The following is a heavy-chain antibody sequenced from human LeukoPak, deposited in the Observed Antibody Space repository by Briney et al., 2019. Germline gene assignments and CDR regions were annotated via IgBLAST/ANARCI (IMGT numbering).Heavy chain of an antibody. CDR2: IRYDGSNK. CDR1: GFTFSSYG. Sequence: GGSLRLSCAASGFTFSSYGMHWVRQAPGKGLEWVAFIRYDGSNKYYADSVKGRFTISRDNSKNTLYLQMNSLRAEDTAVYYCAKDGDYYDFWSTFDPWGQGTLVTVSS. V-gene: IGHV3-30*02. D-gene: IGHD3-3*01. CDR3: AKDGDYYDFWSTFDP. J-gene: IGHJ5*02.